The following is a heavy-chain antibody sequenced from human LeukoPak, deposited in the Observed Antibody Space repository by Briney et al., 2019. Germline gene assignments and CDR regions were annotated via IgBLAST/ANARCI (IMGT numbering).Heavy chain of an antibody. D-gene: IGHD5-24*01. CDR1: GYTFTSYG. Sequence: ASVKVSCKASGYTFTSYGISWVRQAPGQGLEWMGWITPSGGANYAQKFQGRVTMTRDTSISTAYMDLSRLTSDDTAVYYCARDRYGDGFAHFDYWGQGTLVTVSS. CDR3: ARDRYGDGFAHFDY. V-gene: IGHV1-2*02. CDR2: ITPSGGA. J-gene: IGHJ4*02.